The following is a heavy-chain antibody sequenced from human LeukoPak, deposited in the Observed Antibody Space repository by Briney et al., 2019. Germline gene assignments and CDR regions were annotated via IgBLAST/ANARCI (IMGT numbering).Heavy chain of an antibody. CDR3: ATRITMIVVALAFDI. V-gene: IGHV1-69*06. J-gene: IGHJ3*02. D-gene: IGHD3-22*01. Sequence: SVKVSCKASGGTFSSYAISWVRQAPGQGLEWMGGIIPIFGTANYAQKFQGRVTITADKSTSTAYMELSSLRSEDTAVYYCATRITMIVVALAFDIWGQGTMVTVSS. CDR1: GGTFSSYA. CDR2: IIPIFGTA.